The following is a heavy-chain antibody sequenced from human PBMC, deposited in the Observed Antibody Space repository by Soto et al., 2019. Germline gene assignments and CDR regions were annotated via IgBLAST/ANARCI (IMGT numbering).Heavy chain of an antibody. CDR3: ARTLSWRRGPFDS. CDR1: GFIFNTYS. J-gene: IGHJ4*02. CDR2: IRGSSQTI. V-gene: IGHV3-48*02. D-gene: IGHD2-15*01. Sequence: PGGSLRLSCAASGFIFNTYSMNWVRQAPGKGLEWVSYIRGSSQTIFYADSVRGRFTISRDNANNSTYLQMVSLRDEDTAVYYCARTLSWRRGPFDSWGQGTLVTVSS.